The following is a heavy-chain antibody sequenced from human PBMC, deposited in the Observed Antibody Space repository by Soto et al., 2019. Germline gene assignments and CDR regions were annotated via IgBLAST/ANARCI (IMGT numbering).Heavy chain of an antibody. CDR3: ARRPLVRGIIPYYFDS. Sequence: QLQLQESGPGLVKPSETLSLTCTVSGGSINNSSFYWGWVRQPPGKRPEWIGSIYYSGSAYYNPSLKSRLTISVDTSKNQFSLNLSSVTAADTAVYFCARRPLVRGIIPYYFDSWGQGTLVTVSS. J-gene: IGHJ4*02. D-gene: IGHD3-10*01. V-gene: IGHV4-39*01. CDR2: IYYSGSA. CDR1: GGSINNSSFY.